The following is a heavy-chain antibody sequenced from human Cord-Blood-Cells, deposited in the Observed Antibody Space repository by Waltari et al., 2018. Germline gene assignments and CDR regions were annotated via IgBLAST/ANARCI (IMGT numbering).Heavy chain of an antibody. CDR3: ARDRGITMVQGVIGYYYYGMDV. Sequence: QVQLVQSGAEVKKPGASVKVSCKASGYTFTGYYMHWVRQAPGQGPEWLGWINPNSGGTNYAQKFQGWVTMTRDTSISTAYMELSRLRSDDTAVYYCARDRGITMVQGVIGYYYYGMDVWGQGTTVTVSS. J-gene: IGHJ6*02. V-gene: IGHV1-2*04. CDR1: GYTFTGYY. CDR2: INPNSGGT. D-gene: IGHD3-10*01.